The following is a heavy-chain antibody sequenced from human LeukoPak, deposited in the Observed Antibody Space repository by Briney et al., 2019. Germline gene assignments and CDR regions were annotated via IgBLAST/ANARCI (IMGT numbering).Heavy chain of an antibody. V-gene: IGHV3-53*01. Sequence: PGGSLRLSCAASGFTFSDYYMSWIRQAPGTGLEWVSVIYSGGATFYADSVKGRFTISRDNSKNTVHLQMNSLRAEDTAVYYCASGGKYCTGGACYGDWGQGTLVTVSS. CDR1: GFTFSDYY. J-gene: IGHJ4*02. CDR3: ASGGKYCTGGACYGD. D-gene: IGHD2-8*02. CDR2: IYSGGAT.